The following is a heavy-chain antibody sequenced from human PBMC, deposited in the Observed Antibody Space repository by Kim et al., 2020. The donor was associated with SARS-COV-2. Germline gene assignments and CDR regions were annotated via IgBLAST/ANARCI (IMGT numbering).Heavy chain of an antibody. Sequence: SETLSLTCTVSGGSISSYYWCWIRLRPGKGLEWIWYIYYSESTNSYPSLKSRVPISVYTSTYQISLYLSPVTAADTAVYYCASAAYGYYFIDYCG. V-gene: IGHV4-59*01. J-gene: IGHJ4*01. CDR3: ASAAYGYYFIDY. CDR1: GGSISSYY. CDR2: IYYSEST. D-gene: IGHD1-26*01.